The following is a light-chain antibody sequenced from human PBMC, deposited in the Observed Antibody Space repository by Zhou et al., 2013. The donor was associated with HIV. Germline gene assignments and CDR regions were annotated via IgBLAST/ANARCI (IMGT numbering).Light chain of an antibody. CDR1: QTIQSN. Sequence: EILMTQSPATLSASPGSSASLSCRASQTIQSNLAWYQQKSGQPPTLLIHDASTRAKGVPARFVGSGSGTEFSLSITTLQPEDFATYYCQQFRTWPYTFGG. CDR2: DAS. V-gene: IGKV3-15*01. CDR3: QQFRTWPYT. J-gene: IGKJ4*01.